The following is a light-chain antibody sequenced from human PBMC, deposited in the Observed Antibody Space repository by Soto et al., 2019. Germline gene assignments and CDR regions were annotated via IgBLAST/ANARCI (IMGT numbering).Light chain of an antibody. CDR3: RSYTSSNTRV. V-gene: IGLV2-14*01. CDR2: QVS. CDR1: SSDVGGYNY. Sequence: QSALTQPASVSGSPGQSITISCTGTSSDVGGYNYVSWYQHHPGKAPKLMIYQVSNRPSGVSNRFSGSKSGNTASLTISGLQAEDEADYYCRSYTSSNTRVFGGGTQLTVL. J-gene: IGLJ3*02.